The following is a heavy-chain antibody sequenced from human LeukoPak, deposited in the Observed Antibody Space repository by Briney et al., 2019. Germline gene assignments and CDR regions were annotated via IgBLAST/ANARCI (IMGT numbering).Heavy chain of an antibody. CDR2: ISSSSSYI. J-gene: IGHJ4*02. CDR1: GFTFSSYS. V-gene: IGHV3-21*01. Sequence: KTGGSLRLSCAASGFTFSSYSMNWVRQAPGKGLEWVSSISSSSSYIYYADSVKGRFTISRDNAKNSLYLQMNSLRAEDTAVYYCARIKDIVVVPAAMEFDYWGQGTLVTVSS. CDR3: ARIKDIVVVPAAMEFDY. D-gene: IGHD2-2*01.